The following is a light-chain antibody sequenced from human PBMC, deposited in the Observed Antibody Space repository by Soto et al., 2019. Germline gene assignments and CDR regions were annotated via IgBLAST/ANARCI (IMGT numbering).Light chain of an antibody. CDR3: CSYTSSSIRA. CDR2: EVR. V-gene: IGLV2-14*01. CDR1: SSDVGGYNH. Sequence: QSVLTQPASVSGSPGQSITISCTGTSSDVGGYNHVSWYQQHPGKAPKLIIYEVRNRPSGVSNRLSGSKSGNTASLTISGLQADDEADYYCCSYTSSSIRAFGRGTKLTVL. J-gene: IGLJ3*02.